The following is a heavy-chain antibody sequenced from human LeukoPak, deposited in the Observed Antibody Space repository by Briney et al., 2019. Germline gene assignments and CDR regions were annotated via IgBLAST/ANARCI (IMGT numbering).Heavy chain of an antibody. CDR3: ARDRGYTQDY. J-gene: IGHJ4*01. V-gene: IGHV3-33*01. Sequence: PGGSLRLSCAASGFTFSSYGMHWVRQAPGKGLEWVAVIWYDGSNKCYADSVKGRFTISRDNSKNTLYLQMNSLRAEDTAVYYCARDRGYTQDYWGHGTLVTVPS. CDR2: IWYDGSNK. CDR1: GFTFSSYG. D-gene: IGHD5-12*01.